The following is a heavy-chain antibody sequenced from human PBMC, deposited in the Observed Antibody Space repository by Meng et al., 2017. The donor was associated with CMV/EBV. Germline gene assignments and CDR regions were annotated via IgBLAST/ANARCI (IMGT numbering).Heavy chain of an antibody. D-gene: IGHD2-15*01. CDR3: ARDSNCSGGSCYSRDYYGMDV. J-gene: IGHJ6*02. CDR2: IYYSGST. CDR1: GGSISSYY. V-gene: IGHV4-59*01. Sequence: SETLSLTCTVSGGSISSYYWSWIRQPPGKGLEWIGYIYYSGSTNYNPSLKSRVTISVDTFKNQFSLKLSSVTAADTAVYYCARDSNCSGGSCYSRDYYGMDVWGQGTTVTVSS.